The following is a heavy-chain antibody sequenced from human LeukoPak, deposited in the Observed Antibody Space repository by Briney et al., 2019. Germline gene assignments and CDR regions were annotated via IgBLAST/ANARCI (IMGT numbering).Heavy chain of an antibody. D-gene: IGHD3-22*01. CDR2: IYDSGGRT. CDR1: GFTFSTFA. CDR3: ARGRGYYDSSGYFGDS. Sequence: GGSLRLSCAASGFTFSTFAMSWVRQTPRKGLEWVSTIYDSGGRTSYADSVKGRFTISRDNSKNTLYLQMNSLRAEDTAVYYCARGRGYYDSSGYFGDSWGQGTLVTVSS. J-gene: IGHJ4*02. V-gene: IGHV3-23*01.